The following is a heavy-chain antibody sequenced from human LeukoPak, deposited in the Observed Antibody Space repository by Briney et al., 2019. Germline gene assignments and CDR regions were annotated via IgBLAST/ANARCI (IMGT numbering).Heavy chain of an antibody. Sequence: PGGSLRLSCAASGFTFSSYAMSWVRQAPGKGLEWVSAISGSGGSTYYADSVKGRFTISRDNSKNTLYLQMNSLRAEDTAVYYCARGQVGVGRLSTFGVVHPTWFDPWGQGTLVTVSS. CDR1: GFTFSSYA. J-gene: IGHJ5*02. CDR3: ARGQVGVGRLSTFGVVHPTWFDP. V-gene: IGHV3-23*01. CDR2: ISGSGGST. D-gene: IGHD3-3*01.